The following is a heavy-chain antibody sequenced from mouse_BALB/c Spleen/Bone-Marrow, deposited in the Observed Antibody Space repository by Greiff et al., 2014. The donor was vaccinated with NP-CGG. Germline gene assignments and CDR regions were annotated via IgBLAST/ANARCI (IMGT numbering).Heavy chain of an antibody. CDR1: GFTFSSYG. J-gene: IGHJ4*01. CDR2: INSGGTNT. CDR3: TRRGIYDERTAMDY. V-gene: IGHV5-6*02. D-gene: IGHD2-12*01. Sequence: EVKLVESGGDLVYPGGSLKLSCAASGFTFSSYGMSWVRQTPDTRLEWVATINSGGTNTYYPVSMKGRFTISRDNAKNTLYLQMSSLRSEDTAMYYCTRRGIYDERTAMDYWGRGTSVTVSS.